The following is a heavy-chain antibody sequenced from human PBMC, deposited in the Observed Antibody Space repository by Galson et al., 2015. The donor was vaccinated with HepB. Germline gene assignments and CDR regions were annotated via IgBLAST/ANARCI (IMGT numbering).Heavy chain of an antibody. CDR2: INSDGSST. Sequence: SLRLSCAASGFTFSSYWMHWVRQAPGKGLVWVSRINSDGSSTSYADSVKGRFTISRDNAKNTLYLQMNSLRAEDTAVYYCARDWGDGYNYLDYWGQGTLVTVSS. V-gene: IGHV3-74*01. J-gene: IGHJ4*02. D-gene: IGHD5-24*01. CDR3: ARDWGDGYNYLDY. CDR1: GFTFSSYW.